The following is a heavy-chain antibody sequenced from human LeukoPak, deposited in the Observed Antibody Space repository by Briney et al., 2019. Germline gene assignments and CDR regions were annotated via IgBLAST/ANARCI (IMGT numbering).Heavy chain of an antibody. Sequence: GGSLRLSCAVSGITLSNYGMSWVRQAPGKGLEWVAGISDSGGRTNYADSVKGRFTISRDNPKNTLYLQMNSLRAEDTAVYYCARGDEYDFEAIYYMDVWGKGTTVTVSS. J-gene: IGHJ6*03. D-gene: IGHD3-3*01. V-gene: IGHV3-23*01. CDR2: ISDSGGRT. CDR3: ARGDEYDFEAIYYMDV. CDR1: GITLSNYG.